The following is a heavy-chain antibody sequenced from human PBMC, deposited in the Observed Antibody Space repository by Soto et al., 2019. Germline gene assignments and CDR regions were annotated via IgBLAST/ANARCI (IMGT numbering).Heavy chain of an antibody. V-gene: IGHV1-69*01. J-gene: IGHJ6*02. CDR2: VIPLFDTA. CDR1: GGIFTNNA. Sequence: QVQVVQSGAEVKKPGSSVKVSCKVSGGIFTNNAISWVRQAPGQGLEWLGGVIPLFDTAYYAQIFRGRLRISADAVTTPAYMALRGLTSADTAVSFCATGGNQDGYNFYHGRDVWGQGTTVTV. CDR3: ATGGNQDGYNFYHGRDV. D-gene: IGHD3-16*01.